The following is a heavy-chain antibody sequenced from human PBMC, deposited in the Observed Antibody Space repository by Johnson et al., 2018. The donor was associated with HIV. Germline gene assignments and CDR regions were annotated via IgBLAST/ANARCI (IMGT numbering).Heavy chain of an antibody. CDR2: ISYDGSNK. V-gene: IGHV3-30*19. J-gene: IGHJ3*02. CDR1: GFTFSSYG. Sequence: QEQLVESGGGVVQPGGSLRLSCAASGFTFSSYGMHWVRQAPGKGLEWVAVISYDGSNKYYADSVKGRFTISRDNSKNTLYLQMNSLRAEDTAVYYCASTGYRSGWYWDAFDIWGQGTMVTVSS. CDR3: ASTGYRSGWYWDAFDI. D-gene: IGHD6-19*01.